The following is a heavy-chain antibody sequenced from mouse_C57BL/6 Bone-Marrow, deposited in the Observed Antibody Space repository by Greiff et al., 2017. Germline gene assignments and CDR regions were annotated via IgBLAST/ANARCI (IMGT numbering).Heavy chain of an antibody. J-gene: IGHJ2*01. CDR1: GFTFTSYW. CDR2: IYLTSGRT. V-gene: IGHV1-55*01. CDR3: ARSGPLGRGFAS. Sequence: QVQLQQPGAELVKPGASVKMSCKASGFTFTSYWITWVKQRPGQGLEWIGDIYLTSGRTNYYEKFKSKAILTVSTSSNTAYMQLSSLTSEDSAVFYCARSGPLGRGFASWGQGTTLTVSS. D-gene: IGHD4-1*01.